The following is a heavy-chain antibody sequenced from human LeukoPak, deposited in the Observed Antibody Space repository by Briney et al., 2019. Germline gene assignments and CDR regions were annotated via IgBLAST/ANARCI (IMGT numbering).Heavy chain of an antibody. CDR2: IYYSGST. CDR1: GGSISSSSYY. Sequence: SETLSLTCTVSGGSISSSSYYWGWIRQPPGKGLEWIGSIYYSGSTYYNPSLKSRVTISVDTSKNQFSLKLSSVTAAVTAVYYCARDALIYGSGSYPDYWGQGTLVTVSS. CDR3: ARDALIYGSGSYPDY. J-gene: IGHJ4*02. V-gene: IGHV4-39*07. D-gene: IGHD3-10*01.